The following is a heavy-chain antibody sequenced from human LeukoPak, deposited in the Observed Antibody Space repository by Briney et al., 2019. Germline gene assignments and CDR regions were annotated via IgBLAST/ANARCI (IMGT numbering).Heavy chain of an antibody. J-gene: IGHJ4*02. CDR3: AAGKNYGTFDY. CDR2: IYTSGST. D-gene: IGHD3-10*01. V-gene: IGHV4-4*09. CDR1: GGSLSSYY. Sequence: SETLSLTCTVSGGSLSSYYWTWIRQPPGKGLEWIGYIYTSGSTNYNPSLKSRVTISVDTSKNQFSLKLSSVTAADTAVYYCAAGKNYGTFDYWGQGTLVTVSS.